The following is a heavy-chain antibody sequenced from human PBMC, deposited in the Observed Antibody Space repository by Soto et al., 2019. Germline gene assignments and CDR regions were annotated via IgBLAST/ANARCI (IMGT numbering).Heavy chain of an antibody. CDR2: IIPIFGTA. D-gene: IGHD4-17*01. Sequence: QVQLVQSGAEVKKPGSSVKVSCKASGGTFSSYAISWVRQAPGQGLEWMGGIIPIFGTANYAQKFQGRVTITADESTSTAYMELSSLRSEDTAVYYSASGDSTVIYPGSGMDVWGQGTTVTVSS. CDR3: ASGDSTVIYPGSGMDV. V-gene: IGHV1-69*01. CDR1: GGTFSSYA. J-gene: IGHJ6*02.